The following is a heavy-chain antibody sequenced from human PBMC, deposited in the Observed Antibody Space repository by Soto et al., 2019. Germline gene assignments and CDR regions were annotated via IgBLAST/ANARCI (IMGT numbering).Heavy chain of an antibody. V-gene: IGHV3-33*01. CDR2: IWYDGSNK. D-gene: IGHD5-12*01. Sequence: GGSLRLSCAASGFTFSSYGMHWVRQAPGKGLEWVAVIWYDGSNKYYADSVKGGFTISSAKSKNTLYRQRNSRRAAAADGYECGREGGRYGGGYNPAGDLDIWGRGTLVTVSS. CDR1: GFTFSSYG. J-gene: IGHJ2*01. CDR3: GREGGRYGGGYNPAGDLDI.